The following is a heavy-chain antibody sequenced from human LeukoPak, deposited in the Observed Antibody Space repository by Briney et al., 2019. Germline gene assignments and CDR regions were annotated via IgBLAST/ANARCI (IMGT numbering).Heavy chain of an antibody. V-gene: IGHV4-31*03. CDR1: GASISSGGYY. CDR3: ARTKGYNWFDP. Sequence: PSQTLSLTCTVSGASISSGGYYWSWIRQHPGKGLEWIGYIYYSGNTYYNPSLKSRLTISVDTSKNQFSLKLSSVTAADTAVYYCARTKGYNWFDPWGQGTWLPSRQ. CDR2: IYYSGNT. D-gene: IGHD2-8*01. J-gene: IGHJ5*02.